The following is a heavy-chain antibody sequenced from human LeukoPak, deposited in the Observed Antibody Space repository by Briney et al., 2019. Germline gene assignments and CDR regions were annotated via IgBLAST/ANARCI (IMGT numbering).Heavy chain of an antibody. Sequence: GTSLRLSCAASGFTFSSYAIHWVRQAPGKGLEWVAVISFDGTDAFYADSVKGRFTISRDNSKNSLYLQMNSPRAEDTAVYYCAELGITMIGGVWGKGTTVTISS. CDR2: ISFDGTDA. V-gene: IGHV3-30*04. D-gene: IGHD3-10*02. CDR1: GFTFSSYA. J-gene: IGHJ6*04. CDR3: AELGITMIGGV.